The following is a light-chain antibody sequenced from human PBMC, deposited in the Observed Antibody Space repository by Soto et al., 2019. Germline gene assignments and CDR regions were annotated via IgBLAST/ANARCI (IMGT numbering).Light chain of an antibody. CDR3: QQYYGTLS. Sequence: IVLTQSPDSLAVSLGERAIINCKSRQSVLYSSNNKNYLAWYQQKPGQPPKLLIYWASTRESGVPDRFSGSGSGTDFTVTISSLQAEDVAVYYCQQYYGTLSFGQGTKLEIK. CDR2: WAS. CDR1: QSVLYSSNNKNY. J-gene: IGKJ2*01. V-gene: IGKV4-1*01.